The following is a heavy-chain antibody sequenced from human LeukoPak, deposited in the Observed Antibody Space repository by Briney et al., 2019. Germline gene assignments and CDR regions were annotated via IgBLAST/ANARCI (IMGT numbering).Heavy chain of an antibody. CDR2: IRYDGSNK. CDR3: ASPYSSRWYELCY. J-gene: IGHJ4*02. CDR1: GFTFSSYG. Sequence: GGSLRLSCAASGFTFSSYGMHWVRQAPGKGLEGVAFIRYDGSNKYYADSVKGRFTISRDNSKNTLYLQMNSLRAEDTAVYYCASPYSSRWYELCYWGQGTLVTVSS. V-gene: IGHV3-30*02. D-gene: IGHD6-13*01.